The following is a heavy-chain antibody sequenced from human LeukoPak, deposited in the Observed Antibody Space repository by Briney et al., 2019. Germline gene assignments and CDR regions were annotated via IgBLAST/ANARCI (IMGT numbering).Heavy chain of an antibody. Sequence: SETLSLTCTISGGSISTYYWTWIRQPPGKGLEWIAYIYYSGSGNYNPSLKSRVTLSVDTSKNQFSLKLSSVTAVDTAVYYCAITPQNSSGWSDYWGQGTLVTVSS. J-gene: IGHJ4*02. D-gene: IGHD6-19*01. CDR2: IYYSGSG. CDR1: GGSISTYY. V-gene: IGHV4-59*12. CDR3: AITPQNSSGWSDY.